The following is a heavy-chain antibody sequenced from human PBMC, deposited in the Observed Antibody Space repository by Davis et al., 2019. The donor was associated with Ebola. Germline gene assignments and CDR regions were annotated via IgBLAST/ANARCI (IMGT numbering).Heavy chain of an antibody. CDR3: ARDAPEDIVATDTLDY. J-gene: IGHJ4*02. CDR2: IKQDGSEK. Sequence: GESLKISCAASGFTFSSYWMSWVRQAPGKGLEWVANIKQDGSEKYYVDSVKGRFTISRDNAKNSLYLQMNSLRAEDTAVYYCARDAPEDIVATDTLDYWGQGTLVTVSS. V-gene: IGHV3-7*01. D-gene: IGHD5-12*01. CDR1: GFTFSSYW.